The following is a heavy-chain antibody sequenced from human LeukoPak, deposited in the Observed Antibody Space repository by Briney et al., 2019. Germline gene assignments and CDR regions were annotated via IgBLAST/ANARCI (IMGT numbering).Heavy chain of an antibody. CDR2: IIPIFGTA. CDR3: ARVEEMATIGYNFDY. Sequence: ASVKVSCKASGGTFSSYAISWVRQAPGQGLEWMGGIIPIFGTANYAQKFQGRVTITADESTSTAYMELSSLRSEDTAVYYCARVEEMATIGYNFDYWGQGTLVTVSS. J-gene: IGHJ4*02. CDR1: GGTFSSYA. V-gene: IGHV1-69*13. D-gene: IGHD5-24*01.